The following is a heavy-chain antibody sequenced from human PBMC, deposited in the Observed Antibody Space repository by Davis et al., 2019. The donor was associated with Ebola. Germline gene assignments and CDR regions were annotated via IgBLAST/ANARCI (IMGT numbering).Heavy chain of an antibody. Sequence: PGGSLRLSCAASGFAFRDSAMGWIRQAPGKGLEWVSSIDRSGNNKFYPDSVRGRFTISRDNSKNTQWLQMNSLRAEDSAIYYCAGGTGETSYTYAYWGQGILVTV. J-gene: IGHJ4*02. V-gene: IGHV3-23*05. D-gene: IGHD5-24*01. CDR1: GFAFRDSA. CDR2: IDRSGNNK. CDR3: AGGTGETSYTYAY.